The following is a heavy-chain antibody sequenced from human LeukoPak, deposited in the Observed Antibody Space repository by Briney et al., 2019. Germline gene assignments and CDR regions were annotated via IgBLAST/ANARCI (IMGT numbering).Heavy chain of an antibody. CDR1: GFTFSSYG. J-gene: IGHJ4*02. CDR3: ARTVAVADRYFDY. V-gene: IGHV3-30*02. D-gene: IGHD6-19*01. Sequence: GGSLRLSCAASGFTFSSYGMHWVRQAPGKGLEWVAFIRYDGSNKYYADSVKGRFTISRDNSKNTLYLQMNSLRAEDTAVYYCARTVAVADRYFDYWGQGTLVTVSS. CDR2: IRYDGSNK.